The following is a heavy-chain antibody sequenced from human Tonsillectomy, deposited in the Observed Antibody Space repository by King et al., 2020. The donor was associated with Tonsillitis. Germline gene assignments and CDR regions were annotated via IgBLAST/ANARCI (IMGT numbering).Heavy chain of an antibody. J-gene: IGHJ4*02. CDR3: ARDPRDTSMGPA. CDR1: GFTFSSYE. Sequence: VQLVQSGGGVVQPGRSLRLSCAASGFTFSSYEMHWVRQAPGKGLEWVALISYDGNKKYYADSVKGRFTISRDNSKNTLYLQMSSLRAEDTAVYYCARDPRDTSMGPAGGQGTLVTVSS. V-gene: IGHV3-30*04. CDR2: ISYDGNKK. D-gene: IGHD5-18*01.